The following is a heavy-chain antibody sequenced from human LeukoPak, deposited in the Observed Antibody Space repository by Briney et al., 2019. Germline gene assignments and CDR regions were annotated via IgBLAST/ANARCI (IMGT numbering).Heavy chain of an antibody. D-gene: IGHD6-19*01. CDR1: GVSTTNGIHY. Sequence: SETLSLTCTVSGVSTTNGIHYWAWIRQPPGKGLEWIGSVHNVGSTYYNLSLRSRVTMSIDTSKNQFSLRLNSVTAADTAVYYCARHAEYNSGWHFYLDHWGQGILVTVSS. CDR3: ARHAEYNSGWHFYLDH. CDR2: VHNVGST. J-gene: IGHJ4*02. V-gene: IGHV4-39*01.